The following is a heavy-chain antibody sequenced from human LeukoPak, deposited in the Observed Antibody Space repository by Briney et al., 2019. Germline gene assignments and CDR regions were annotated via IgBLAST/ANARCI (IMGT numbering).Heavy chain of an antibody. D-gene: IGHD3-22*01. CDR2: MNPNSGNT. CDR3: ARGYYYDSSGYSPFDY. V-gene: IGHV1-8*01. J-gene: IGHJ4*02. Sequence: GASVKVSCKASGYTFTSYDINWVRQATGRGLEWMGWMNPNSGNTGYAQKFQGRVTMTRNTSISTAYMELSSLRSEDTAVYYCARGYYYDSSGYSPFDYWGQGTLVTVSS. CDR1: GYTFTSYD.